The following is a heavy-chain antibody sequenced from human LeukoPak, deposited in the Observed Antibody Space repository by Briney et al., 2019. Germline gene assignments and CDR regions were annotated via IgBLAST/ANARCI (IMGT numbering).Heavy chain of an antibody. V-gene: IGHV1-18*01. J-gene: IGHJ4*02. CDR2: ISAYNGNT. CDR1: GYTFTSYG. CDR3: ASSGSQTDFDY. Sequence: ASVKVSCKASGYTFTSYGISRVRQAPGQGLEWMGWISAYNGNTNYAQKLQGRVAMTTDTSTSTAYMELRSLRSDDTAVYYCASSGSQTDFDYWGQGTLVTVSS. D-gene: IGHD1-26*01.